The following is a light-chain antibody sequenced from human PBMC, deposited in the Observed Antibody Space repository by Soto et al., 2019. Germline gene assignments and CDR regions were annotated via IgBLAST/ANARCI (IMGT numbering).Light chain of an antibody. V-gene: IGLV2-14*01. CDR2: DVY. CDR3: PSYTSPSTPYV. J-gene: IGLJ1*01. Sequence: QSVLTQPASVSGSPGQSITISCAGTSSDVGRYTYVSWYQQHPGKAPKLIIYDVYNRPSGVSNRFSGSKSGNTASLTISGLQAEDEADYYCPSYTSPSTPYVFGGGTKVTVL. CDR1: SSDVGRYTY.